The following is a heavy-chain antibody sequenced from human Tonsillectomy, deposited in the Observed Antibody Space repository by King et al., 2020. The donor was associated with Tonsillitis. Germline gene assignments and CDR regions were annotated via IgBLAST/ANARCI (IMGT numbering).Heavy chain of an antibody. CDR3: AKDRSSGWSYYYSYGMDV. V-gene: IGHV3-30*18. J-gene: IGHJ6*02. D-gene: IGHD6-19*01. CDR1: GFTFSSYG. Sequence: VQLVESGGGVVQPGRSLRLSCAASGFTFSSYGMHWVRQAPGKGLEWVAVISYDGSNKYYADSVKGRFTISRDNSKNTLYLQMNSLRAEDTAVYYCAKDRSSGWSYYYSYGMDVWGQGTTVTVSS. CDR2: ISYDGSNK.